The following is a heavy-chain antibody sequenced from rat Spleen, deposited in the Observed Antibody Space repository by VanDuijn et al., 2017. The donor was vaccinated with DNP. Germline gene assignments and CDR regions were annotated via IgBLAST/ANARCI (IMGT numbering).Heavy chain of an antibody. CDR3: AKGGMVVITVFDY. J-gene: IGHJ2*01. Sequence: EVQLVESGGGLVQPGRSLKLSCAASGFTFSAYYMAWVRQAPAKGLEWVAYIGSAAYAPYYGDSVKGRFTISRDNAENTVYLQMNSLRSEDTATYYCAKGGMVVITVFDYWGQGVMVTVSS. D-gene: IGHD1-12*02. CDR1: GFTFSAYY. CDR2: IGSAAYAP. V-gene: IGHV5-27*01.